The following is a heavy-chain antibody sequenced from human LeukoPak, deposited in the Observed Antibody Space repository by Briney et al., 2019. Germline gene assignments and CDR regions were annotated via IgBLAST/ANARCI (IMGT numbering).Heavy chain of an antibody. CDR1: GGSISSYY. CDR2: IYTSGST. CDR3: ARDVQGGAAAGLNWFDP. D-gene: IGHD6-13*01. J-gene: IGHJ5*02. Sequence: SETLSLTCTVSGGSISSYYWSWIRQPAGKGLEWIGRIYTSGSTNYNPSLKSRVTMSVDTSKSQFSLKLSSVTAADTAVYYCARDVQGGAAAGLNWFDPWGQGTLVTVSS. V-gene: IGHV4-4*07.